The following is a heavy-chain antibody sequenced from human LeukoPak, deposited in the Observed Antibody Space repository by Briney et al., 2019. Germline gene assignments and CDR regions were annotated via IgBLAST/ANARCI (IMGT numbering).Heavy chain of an antibody. Sequence: ASVKVSCKASGYTFTSYGISWVRQAPGQGLEWMGWISAYNGNTNYAQKLQGRVTMTTDTSTSTAYMELRSLRSDDTAVYYCARDPTLAARAYYYYYMDVWGKGTTVTVSS. J-gene: IGHJ6*03. CDR3: ARDPTLAARAYYYYYMDV. CDR2: ISAYNGNT. CDR1: GYTFTSYG. V-gene: IGHV1-18*01. D-gene: IGHD6-6*01.